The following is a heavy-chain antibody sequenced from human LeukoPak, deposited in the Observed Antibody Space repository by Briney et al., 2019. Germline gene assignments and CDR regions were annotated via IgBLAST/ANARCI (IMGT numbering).Heavy chain of an antibody. CDR2: ISGSDGST. Sequence: PGGSLRLSCEASGSIFSNYAMSWVRQAPGKGLEWVSTISGSDGSTYYADSVKGRFTISRDNSKNTLYLQMNSLRVDDTAVYYCAKLRSGDPVAATNYWGQGTLVTVSS. D-gene: IGHD2-15*01. CDR1: GSIFSNYA. CDR3: AKLRSGDPVAATNY. J-gene: IGHJ4*02. V-gene: IGHV3-23*01.